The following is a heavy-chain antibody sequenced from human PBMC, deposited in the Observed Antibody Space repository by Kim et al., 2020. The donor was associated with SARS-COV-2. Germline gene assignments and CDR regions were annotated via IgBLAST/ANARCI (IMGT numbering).Heavy chain of an antibody. CDR1: GYTFTSYD. Sequence: ASVKVSCKASGYTFTSYDINWVRQATGQGLEWMGWMNPNSGNTGYAQKFQGRVTMTRNTSISTAYMELSSVRSEDTAVYYCARYSVDCSGGSCLTNWFDPWGQGTLVTVSS. J-gene: IGHJ5*02. CDR2: MNPNSGNT. D-gene: IGHD2-15*01. V-gene: IGHV1-8*01. CDR3: ARYSVDCSGGSCLTNWFDP.